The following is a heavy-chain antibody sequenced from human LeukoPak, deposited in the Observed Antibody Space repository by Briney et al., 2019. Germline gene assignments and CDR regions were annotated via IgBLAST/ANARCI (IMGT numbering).Heavy chain of an antibody. CDR2: IYTSGST. CDR1: GGSISSGSYY. Sequence: SETLSLTCTVSGGSISSGSYYWSWIRQPAGKGLEWIGRIYTSGSTNYNPSLKSRVTISVDTSKNQFSLKLSSVTAADTAVYYCARDDYYDSSGYQDWGQGTLVTVSS. D-gene: IGHD3-22*01. CDR3: ARDDYYDSSGYQD. V-gene: IGHV4-61*02. J-gene: IGHJ4*02.